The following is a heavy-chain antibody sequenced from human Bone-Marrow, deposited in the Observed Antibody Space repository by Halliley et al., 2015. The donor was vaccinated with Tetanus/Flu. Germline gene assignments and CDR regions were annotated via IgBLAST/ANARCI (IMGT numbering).Heavy chain of an antibody. Sequence: SLRLSCAAPGFPFSGTAMNWVRQAPGKGLEWVAAIVGSGSSTPYADSVKGRFTISRDNSENRLHLHMSSLRAEDTAVYYCVKGRGLTAEFDHWGQGVLVTVSS. CDR2: IVGSGSST. J-gene: IGHJ4*02. CDR3: VKGRGLTAEFDH. V-gene: IGHV3-23*01. D-gene: IGHD4-17*01. CDR1: GFPFSGTA.